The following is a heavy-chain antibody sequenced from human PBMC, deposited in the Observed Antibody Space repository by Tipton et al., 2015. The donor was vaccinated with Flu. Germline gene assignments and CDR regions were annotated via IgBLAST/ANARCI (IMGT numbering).Heavy chain of an antibody. V-gene: IGHV4-4*07. Sequence: LSLTCTVSGGSIRSYYWSWIRQPAGKGLEWIGRMYTSGSTNDNPSLKSRVTMSLDTSKNQFSLKLTSVTAADTAVYYCAREMYGSGSWGGYYYYGMDVWGQGTAVTVSS. D-gene: IGHD3-10*01. CDR3: AREMYGSGSWGGYYYYGMDV. J-gene: IGHJ6*02. CDR1: GGSIRSYY. CDR2: MYTSGST.